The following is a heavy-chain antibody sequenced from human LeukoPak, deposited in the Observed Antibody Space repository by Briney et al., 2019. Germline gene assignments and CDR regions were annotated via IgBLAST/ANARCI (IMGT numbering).Heavy chain of an antibody. D-gene: IGHD5-24*01. Sequence: GGSLRLSCAASGFTFSNYAMQWVRQAPGKGREYVAGIRSNGYNTYYANSVKGRFTISRDISKNTLYLQMGSLRVEDMAVYYCARFDRDGYAFWYFDLWGRGTLVTVSS. CDR2: IRSNGYNT. J-gene: IGHJ2*01. CDR1: GFTFSNYA. V-gene: IGHV3-64*01. CDR3: ARFDRDGYAFWYFDL.